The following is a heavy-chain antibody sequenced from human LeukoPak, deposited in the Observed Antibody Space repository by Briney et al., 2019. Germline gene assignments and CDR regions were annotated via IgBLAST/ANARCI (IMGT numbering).Heavy chain of an antibody. D-gene: IGHD2-2*03. V-gene: IGHV3-48*03. J-gene: IGHJ4*02. Sequence: GGSLRLSCAASGLIFSSYEMNWVRQAPGKGLEWVSYISSSGSTIYYADSVKGRFTISRDNSNNTLYLQMNSLRAEDTAVYYCAKVDKYYFDYWGQGTLVTVSS. CDR2: ISSSGSTI. CDR1: GLIFSSYE. CDR3: AKVDKYYFDY.